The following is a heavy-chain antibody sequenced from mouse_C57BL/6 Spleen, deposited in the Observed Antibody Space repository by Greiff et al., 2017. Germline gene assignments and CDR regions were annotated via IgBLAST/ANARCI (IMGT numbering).Heavy chain of an antibody. CDR3: AITTVVEGLDY. Sequence: VQLQQSGPELVKPGASVTMSCKASGYTFTDYNMHWVKQSHGKSLEWIGYINPNNGGTSSNQKFKGKATLTVNKSSSPAYMERRSLTSEDSAVYYCAITTVVEGLDYWGQGTTLTVSS. D-gene: IGHD1-1*01. J-gene: IGHJ2*01. V-gene: IGHV1-22*01. CDR2: INPNNGGT. CDR1: GYTFTDYN.